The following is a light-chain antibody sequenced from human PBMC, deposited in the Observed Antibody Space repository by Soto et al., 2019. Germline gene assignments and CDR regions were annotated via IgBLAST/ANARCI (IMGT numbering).Light chain of an antibody. J-gene: IGLJ1*01. CDR3: NSYTTSNTRQIV. V-gene: IGLV2-14*01. Sequence: QSVLTQPASVSGSPGGSITISCTGTSSDVGGYNYVSWYQQHPGKAPKFMIYDVSNRPSGVSTRFSGSKSGNTASLTISGLQAEDEADYYCNSYTTSNTRQIVFGTGTKVT. CDR2: DVS. CDR1: SSDVGGYNY.